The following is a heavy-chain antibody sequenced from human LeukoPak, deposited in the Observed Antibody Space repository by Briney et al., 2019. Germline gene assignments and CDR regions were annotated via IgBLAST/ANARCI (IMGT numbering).Heavy chain of an antibody. V-gene: IGHV4-4*02. J-gene: IGHJ6*02. CDR3: ARGPGITMVRGQYYYYGMDV. Sequence: PSETLSLTCAVSGGSISSSNWWSWVRQPPGKGLEWIGEIYHSGSTNYNPSLKSRVTISVDKSKNQFSLKLSSVTAADTAVYYCARGPGITMVRGQYYYYGMDVWGQGTTVTVSS. D-gene: IGHD3-10*01. CDR2: IYHSGST. CDR1: GGSISSSNW.